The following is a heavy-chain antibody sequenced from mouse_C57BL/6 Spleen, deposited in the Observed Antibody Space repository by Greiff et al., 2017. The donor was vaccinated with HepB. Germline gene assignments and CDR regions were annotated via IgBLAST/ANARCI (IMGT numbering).Heavy chain of an antibody. J-gene: IGHJ1*03. CDR3: ARQDYDYGRYFDV. D-gene: IGHD2-4*01. CDR1: GYAFSSSW. Sequence: QVQLQQSGPELVKPGASVKISCKASGYAFSSSWMNWVKQRPGKGLEWIGRIYPGDGDTNYNGKFKGKATLTADKSSSTAYMQLSSLTSEDSAVYFCARQDYDYGRYFDVWGTGTTVTVSS. CDR2: IYPGDGDT. V-gene: IGHV1-82*01.